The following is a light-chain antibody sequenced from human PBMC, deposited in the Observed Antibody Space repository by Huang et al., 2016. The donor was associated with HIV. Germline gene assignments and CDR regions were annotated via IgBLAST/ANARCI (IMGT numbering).Light chain of an antibody. CDR1: QSVMHY. Sequence: IVLTQSPASLSLSPGERATLSCRASQSVMHYLAWYQHKPGKPPRLLIYGVSRRATDVPTRFNGTGSVTDFTITISSLETEDSAVYYCQESDTWPRLTLGGGTKVEIK. CDR2: GVS. V-gene: IGKV3-11*01. CDR3: QESDTWPRLT. J-gene: IGKJ4*01.